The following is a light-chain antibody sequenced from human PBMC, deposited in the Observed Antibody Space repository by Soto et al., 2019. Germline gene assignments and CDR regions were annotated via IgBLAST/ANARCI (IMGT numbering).Light chain of an antibody. CDR2: DAS. CDR1: QAIGNY. J-gene: IGKJ2*01. Sequence: DIQMTQSPSSLSASVGDRVTITCQASQAIGNYLNWYQQKPGKAPKLLIYDASKLETGVPSRFSGGGSGTDFTFTITSLQAEDFATYYCQQYDNRPPNTFGQGTRLEIK. CDR3: QQYDNRPPNT. V-gene: IGKV1-33*01.